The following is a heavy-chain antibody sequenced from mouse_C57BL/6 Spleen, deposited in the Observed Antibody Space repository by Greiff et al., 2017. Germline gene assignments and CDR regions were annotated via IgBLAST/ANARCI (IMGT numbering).Heavy chain of an antibody. Sequence: DVKLVESGGGLVKPGGSLKLSCAASGFTFSDSGMHWVRQAPEKGLEWVAYISSGSSTIYYADTVKGRFTISRDNAKNTLFLQMTSLRSEDTAMYYCATSEFAYWGQGTLVTVSA. CDR3: ATSEFAY. D-gene: IGHD6-1*01. CDR2: ISSGSSTI. CDR1: GFTFSDSG. V-gene: IGHV5-17*01. J-gene: IGHJ3*01.